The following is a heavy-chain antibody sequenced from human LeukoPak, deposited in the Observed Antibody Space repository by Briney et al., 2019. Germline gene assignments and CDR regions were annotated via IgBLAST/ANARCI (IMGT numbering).Heavy chain of an antibody. Sequence: GGSLRLSCAASGFTFSSYSMNWVRQAPGKGLEWVAVISYDGSNKYYADSVKGRFTISRDNSKNTLYLQMNSLRAEDTAVYYCARDSYGLYFDYWGQGTLVTVSS. CDR3: ARDSYGLYFDY. CDR1: GFTFSSYS. D-gene: IGHD3-10*01. J-gene: IGHJ4*02. V-gene: IGHV3-30*03. CDR2: ISYDGSNK.